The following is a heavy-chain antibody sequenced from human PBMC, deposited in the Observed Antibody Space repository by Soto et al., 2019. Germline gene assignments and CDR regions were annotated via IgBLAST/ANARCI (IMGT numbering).Heavy chain of an antibody. Sequence: SVKVSCKASGGTFSSYTISWVRQAPGQGLEWMGRIIPILGIANYAQKFQGRVTITADKSTSTAYMELSSLRSEDTAVYYCARDQRVTMVRGVKVLNYYYYYMDVWGKGTTVTVSS. V-gene: IGHV1-69*04. J-gene: IGHJ6*03. CDR1: GGTFSSYT. CDR3: ARDQRVTMVRGVKVLNYYYYYMDV. CDR2: IIPILGIA. D-gene: IGHD3-10*01.